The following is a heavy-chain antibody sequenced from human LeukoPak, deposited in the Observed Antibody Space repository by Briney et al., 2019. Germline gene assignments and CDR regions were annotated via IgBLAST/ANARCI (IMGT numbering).Heavy chain of an antibody. CDR1: GFTASSNY. CDR3: ARDLAGYSYGYNYYYGMDV. D-gene: IGHD5-18*01. CDR2: IYSGGST. Sequence: GGSLRLSCAASGFTASSNYMTWVRQAPGKGLEWVSVIYSGGSTYYADSVKGRFTISRDNSKNTLYLQMNSLRAEDTAVYYCARDLAGYSYGYNYYYGMDVWGQGTLVTVSS. V-gene: IGHV3-66*01. J-gene: IGHJ6*02.